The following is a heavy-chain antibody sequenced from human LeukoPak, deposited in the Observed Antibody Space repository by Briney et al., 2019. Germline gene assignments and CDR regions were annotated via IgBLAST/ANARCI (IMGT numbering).Heavy chain of an antibody. V-gene: IGHV3-21*01. Sequence: GGSLRLSCAASGITFNSYTMNWVRQAPGKGLEWVSSISSSSSYIYYAASVKGRFTISRDNAENSLYLQMNRLRAEDTAVYYCATAATIYYYYMDVWGKGTTVTVSS. CDR1: GITFNSYT. CDR3: ATAATIYYYYMDV. D-gene: IGHD4/OR15-4a*01. CDR2: ISSSSSYI. J-gene: IGHJ6*03.